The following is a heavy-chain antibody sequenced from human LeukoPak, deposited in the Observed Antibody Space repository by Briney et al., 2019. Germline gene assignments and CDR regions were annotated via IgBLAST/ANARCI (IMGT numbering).Heavy chain of an antibody. D-gene: IGHD3-22*01. V-gene: IGHV3-21*01. CDR2: ISSSGSYI. CDR1: GFTFSSYS. Sequence: PGGSLRLSCAASGFTFSSYSMNWVRQAPGKGLEWVSSISSSGSYIYYADSVKGRFTISRDNAKNSLYLQMNSLRAEDTAVYYCARVGRYYDSSGYYGSLYYYGMDVWGQGTMVTVSS. CDR3: ARVGRYYDSSGYYGSLYYYGMDV. J-gene: IGHJ6*02.